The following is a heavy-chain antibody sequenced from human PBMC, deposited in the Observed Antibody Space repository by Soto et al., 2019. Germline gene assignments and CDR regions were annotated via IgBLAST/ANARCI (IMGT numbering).Heavy chain of an antibody. D-gene: IGHD5-12*01. CDR3: AKLYYWIVAPAPPFGP. CDR2: IYYSGST. V-gene: IGHV4-39*01. J-gene: IGHJ5*01. CDR1: GDSISTSSYY. Sequence: SETLSLTCSVSGDSISTSSYYWGWVRQPPGKGLEYIGSIYYSGSTFHNPSLKSRVTISVDTSRNQFSLKLTSVTGADTALYYCAKLYYWIVAPAPPFGPWGQGTLVTVSS.